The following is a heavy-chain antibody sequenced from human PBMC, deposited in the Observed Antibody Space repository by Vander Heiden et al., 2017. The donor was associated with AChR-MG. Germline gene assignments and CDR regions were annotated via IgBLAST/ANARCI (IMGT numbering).Heavy chain of an antibody. J-gene: IGHJ6*02. CDR2: IYIGGNP. Sequence: QVQLQESGPGLVNPSETLSLTCAVPGDSFSSYYRNWIRQPAGKGLEWIGQIYIGGNPKYNPSLESRVTMSMDTSNKQFSLRLTSMTAADTAVYYCARGHIERDLTRYYYFGLDVWSQGTTVTVSS. CDR1: GDSFSSYY. V-gene: IGHV4-4*07. CDR3: ARGHIERDLTRYYYFGLDV. D-gene: IGHD3-3*01.